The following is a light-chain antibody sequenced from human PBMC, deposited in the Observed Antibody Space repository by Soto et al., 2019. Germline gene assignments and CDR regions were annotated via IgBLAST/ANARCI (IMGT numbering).Light chain of an antibody. CDR1: QSIDSS. J-gene: IGKJ1*01. CDR2: DAS. Sequence: EIVMTQSPATLSVSPGDRATLSCRASQSIDSSLAWYQQKPGQAPRLLIYDASTRAPGIPARFSGSGSGTEFSLTISSLQSGDFAVYYCQQYNNWPLTFGQGTKVEIK. V-gene: IGKV3-15*01. CDR3: QQYNNWPLT.